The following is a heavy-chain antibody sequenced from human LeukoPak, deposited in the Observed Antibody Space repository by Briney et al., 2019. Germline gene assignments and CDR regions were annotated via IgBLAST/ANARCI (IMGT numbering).Heavy chain of an antibody. CDR1: GYSFTSYW. J-gene: IGHJ4*02. CDR3: ARRSYPIDY. Sequence: GESLKISCQGSGYSFTSYWIGWVRQMPGKGLEGMGIIYPGDSDTRYSPSFQGQVTISADKSINTAYLQWSSLKASDTAMYYWARRSYPIDYWGQGTLVTVSS. CDR2: IYPGDSDT. V-gene: IGHV5-51*01.